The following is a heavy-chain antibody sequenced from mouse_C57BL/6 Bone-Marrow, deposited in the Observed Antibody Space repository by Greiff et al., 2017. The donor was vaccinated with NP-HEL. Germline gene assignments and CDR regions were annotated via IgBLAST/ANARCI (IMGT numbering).Heavy chain of an antibody. CDR1: GFTFSSYA. D-gene: IGHD2-3*01. CDR3: ARDAGWLPTFDY. V-gene: IGHV5-4*01. J-gene: IGHJ2*01. Sequence: EVKLMESGGGLVKPGGSLKLSCAASGFTFSSYAMSWVRQTPEKRLEWVATISDGGSYTYYPDNVKGRFTISRDNAKNNLYLQMSHLKSEDTAMYYCARDAGWLPTFDYWGQGTTLTVSS. CDR2: ISDGGSYT.